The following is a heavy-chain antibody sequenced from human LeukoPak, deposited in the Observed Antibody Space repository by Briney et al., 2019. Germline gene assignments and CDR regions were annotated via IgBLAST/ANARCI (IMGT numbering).Heavy chain of an antibody. CDR1: GGSISSYY. J-gene: IGHJ3*02. CDR2: IYTSGST. D-gene: IGHD3-9*01. Sequence: SETLSLTCTVSGGSISSYYWSWIRQPAGKGLEWIGRIYTSGSTNYNPSLKSRVTMSVDTSKNQFSLKLSSVTAADTAVYYCARAGYYDILTGFYHAFDIWGQGTMVTVSS. CDR3: ARAGYYDILTGFYHAFDI. V-gene: IGHV4-4*07.